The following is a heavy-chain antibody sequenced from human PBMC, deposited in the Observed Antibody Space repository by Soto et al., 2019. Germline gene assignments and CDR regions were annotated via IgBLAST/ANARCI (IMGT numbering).Heavy chain of an antibody. CDR1: GGTFRTES. Sequence: QVHLVQSGAEVKKPGSSVKVSCKYSGGTFRTESINWVRQAPGQGLEWMGGILPFFGTADYAPRFQGRVTFTADGATTTAYMELSSLTSQDTAVYFCARGHEYGGNSDDFNVWGQGTMVTVSS. D-gene: IGHD2-21*01. CDR2: ILPFFGTA. V-gene: IGHV1-69*13. CDR3: ARGHEYGGNSDDFNV. J-gene: IGHJ3*01.